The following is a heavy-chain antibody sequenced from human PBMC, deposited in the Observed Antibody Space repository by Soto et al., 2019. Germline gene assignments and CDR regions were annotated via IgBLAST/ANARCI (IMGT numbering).Heavy chain of an antibody. Sequence: SETLSLTCTVSGGSISDSHWSLVRQPPGKELEWIGFIYYTGSDIYINPSLKSRVTLSVGTSKSHFSLEMSSVTAADTAVYFCSRIGKCGNDCYSFDYWGQGILVTVSS. D-gene: IGHD2-21*02. CDR2: IYYTGSD. J-gene: IGHJ4*02. CDR3: SRIGKCGNDCYSFDY. V-gene: IGHV4-59*08. CDR1: GGSISDSH.